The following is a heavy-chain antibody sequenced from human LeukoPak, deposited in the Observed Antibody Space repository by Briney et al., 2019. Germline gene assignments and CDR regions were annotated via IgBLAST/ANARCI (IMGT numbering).Heavy chain of an antibody. J-gene: IGHJ4*02. Sequence: SETRSLTCTVSGYSISSSDWWAWIRQSPGKGLEWIGYIYYTGSTYYNPSLKSRATMSVDTSKNQFSLKLSSMTAVDTAVYYCARKYDSGWYDYWGQGILVTVSS. D-gene: IGHD6-19*01. CDR2: IYYTGST. V-gene: IGHV4-28*01. CDR1: GYSISSSDW. CDR3: ARKYDSGWYDY.